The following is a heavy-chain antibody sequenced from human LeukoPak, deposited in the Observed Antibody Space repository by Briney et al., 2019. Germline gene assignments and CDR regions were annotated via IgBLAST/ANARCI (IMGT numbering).Heavy chain of an antibody. D-gene: IGHD4/OR15-4a*01. Sequence: GGSLRLSCAVSGLIFSDYYMSWIRQAPGKGLEWVSYISSSGSTIYYADSVKGRFTISRDNAKNSLYLQMNSLRAEDTAVYYCASAEGANSIDYWGQGTLVTVSS. CDR3: ASAEGANSIDY. CDR2: ISSSGSTI. V-gene: IGHV3-11*01. J-gene: IGHJ4*02. CDR1: GLIFSDYY.